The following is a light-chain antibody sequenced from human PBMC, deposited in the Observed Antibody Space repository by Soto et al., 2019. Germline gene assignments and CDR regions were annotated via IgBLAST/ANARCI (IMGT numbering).Light chain of an antibody. V-gene: IGLV2-14*01. CDR2: EVT. CDR3: SSYTFTSTLSV. CDR1: SSHLCGHNY. J-gene: IGLJ1*01. Sequence: QSAPTQPASLSGSPGQSSTISCTPSSSHLCGHNYVSWYQQHPGKAPKLMIYEVTKRPSGVSNRFSGSKYGNTASLTISGLQAEDEADYYCSSYTFTSTLSVFGTATKVTVL.